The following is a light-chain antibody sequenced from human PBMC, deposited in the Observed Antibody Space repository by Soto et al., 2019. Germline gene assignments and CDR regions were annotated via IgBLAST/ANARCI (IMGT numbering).Light chain of an antibody. J-gene: IGKJ2*02. V-gene: IGKV3-20*01. CDR1: QSVTSTY. CDR3: HQYCSSFWGT. Sequence: EIVLTQSPGTLSLSPGERATLSCRASQSVTSTYLAWYQQKPGQAPRLLIYGASSRATGIPDRFSGSGSGTAFTLTISRLEPQDFSVYSCHQYCSSFWGTFGQRTKLAIK. CDR2: GAS.